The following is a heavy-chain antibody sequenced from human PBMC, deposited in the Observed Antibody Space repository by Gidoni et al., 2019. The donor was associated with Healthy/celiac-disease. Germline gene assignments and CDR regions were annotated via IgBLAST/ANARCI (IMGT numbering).Heavy chain of an antibody. J-gene: IGHJ6*02. D-gene: IGHD5-12*01. Sequence: QVQLQESGPGLVKPSQTLSLTCTVSGRSISSGDYYWSWIRQPPGKGLEWIGYIYFSGSNYYNPSLKSRVTISVDTSKNQFSLKLSSVTAADTAVYYCARGGMRATITFSYYYYGMDVWGQGTTVTVSS. CDR1: GRSISSGDYY. CDR3: ARGGMRATITFSYYYYGMDV. V-gene: IGHV4-30-4*01. CDR2: IYFSGSN.